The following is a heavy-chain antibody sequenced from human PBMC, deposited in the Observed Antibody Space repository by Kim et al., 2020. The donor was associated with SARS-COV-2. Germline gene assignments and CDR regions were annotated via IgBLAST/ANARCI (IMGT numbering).Heavy chain of an antibody. D-gene: IGHD2-2*01. V-gene: IGHV3-21*01. Sequence: GGSLRLSCAASGFTFSSYSMNWVRQAPGKGLEWVSSISSSSSYIYYADSVKGRFTISRDNAKNSLYLQMNSLRAEDTAVYYCASSTAAQDVGDYYYYYMDVWGKGTTVTVSS. CDR3: ASSTAAQDVGDYYYYYMDV. CDR2: ISSSSSYI. CDR1: GFTFSSYS. J-gene: IGHJ6*03.